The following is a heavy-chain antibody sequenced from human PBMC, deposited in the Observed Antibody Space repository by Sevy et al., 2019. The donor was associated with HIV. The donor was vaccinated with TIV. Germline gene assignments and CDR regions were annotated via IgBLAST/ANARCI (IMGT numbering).Heavy chain of an antibody. D-gene: IGHD1-7*01. Sequence: GGSLRLSCAASGFTFSSYAMSWVRQAPGKGLEWVSGLSGNGGSTNYADSVKGRFALSRDNCKNTLYLQMNNLRAEDTAIYFCAKDRIWELGDAFDIWGQGTMVTVSS. V-gene: IGHV3-23*01. J-gene: IGHJ3*02. CDR1: GFTFSSYA. CDR2: LSGNGGST. CDR3: AKDRIWELGDAFDI.